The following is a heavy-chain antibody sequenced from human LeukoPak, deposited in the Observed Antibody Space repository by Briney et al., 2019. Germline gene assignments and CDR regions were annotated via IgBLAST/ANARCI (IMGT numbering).Heavy chain of an antibody. CDR2: ITDSGDTT. V-gene: IGHV3-23*01. Sequence: GGSLRLSCAASGFTFSSFAMSWVRQAPGKGLEWVSTITDSGDTTYSADSVKGRFTISRDNSKNTLYLQMNSLRAEDTAVYYCARGSELYYASGSRAYFDYWGQGTPVTVSS. CDR1: GFTFSSFA. J-gene: IGHJ4*02. D-gene: IGHD3-10*01. CDR3: ARGSELYYASGSRAYFDY.